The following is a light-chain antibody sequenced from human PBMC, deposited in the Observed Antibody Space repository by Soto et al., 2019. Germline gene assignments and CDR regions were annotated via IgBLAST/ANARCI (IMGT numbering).Light chain of an antibody. Sequence: EVVMTQSPATVSVSPGEGVTLSCRASQTISNDLARYQQKPGQAPRLLIYGASTRATGVPARFSGGGSGTEFPLTISSLQSEDFAFYYCQQNNKWPPVTFGGGTTVEIQ. CDR1: QTISND. J-gene: IGKJ4*01. CDR2: GAS. V-gene: IGKV3-15*01. CDR3: QQNNKWPPVT.